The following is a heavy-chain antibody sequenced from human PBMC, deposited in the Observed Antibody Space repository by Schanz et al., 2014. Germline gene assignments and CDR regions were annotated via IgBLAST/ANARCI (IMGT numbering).Heavy chain of an antibody. CDR3: ARGGAGSVLFFFDY. J-gene: IGHJ4*02. D-gene: IGHD3-10*01. Sequence: VRVVESGGDLVLPGGSLRLSCVASGFTVSSNYMSWVRQAPGKGLEWLANINQDGSEEYYVDSLNGRLTISRDNARNSLYLQMNSLRAEDTAVYFCARGGAGSVLFFFDYWGQGTLVTVSS. V-gene: IGHV3-7*04. CDR1: GFTVSSNY. CDR2: INQDGSEE.